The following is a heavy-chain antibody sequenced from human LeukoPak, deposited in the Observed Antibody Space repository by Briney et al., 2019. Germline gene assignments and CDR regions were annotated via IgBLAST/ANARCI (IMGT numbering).Heavy chain of an antibody. CDR1: GYTFTSYD. J-gene: IGHJ3*02. V-gene: IGHV1-2*02. CDR3: ARGMIAAAGTGAFDI. D-gene: IGHD6-13*01. CDR2: INPNSGGT. Sequence: ASVKVSCKASGYTFTSYDINWVRQAPGQGLEWMGWINPNSGGTNYAQKFQGRVTMTRDTSISTAYMELSRLRSDDTAVYYCARGMIAAAGTGAFDIWGQGTMVTVSS.